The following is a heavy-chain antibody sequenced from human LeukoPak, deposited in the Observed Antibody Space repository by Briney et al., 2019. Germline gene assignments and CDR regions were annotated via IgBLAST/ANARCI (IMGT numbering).Heavy chain of an antibody. D-gene: IGHD3-9*01. CDR3: TSPLGADILTGYYG. CDR2: IISNGRTI. J-gene: IGHJ1*01. CDR1: GFTFSDYS. Sequence: GGSLRLSCAASGFTFSDYSMNWVRQAPGKGLEWVSYIISNGRTIYYADSVKGRFTISRDNAKNSLYLQMNSLRAEDTAVYYCTSPLGADILTGYYGWGQGTLVTVSS. V-gene: IGHV3-48*04.